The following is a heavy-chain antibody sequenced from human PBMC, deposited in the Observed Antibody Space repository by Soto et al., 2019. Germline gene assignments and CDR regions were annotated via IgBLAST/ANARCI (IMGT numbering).Heavy chain of an antibody. CDR2: IYNGAIT. V-gene: IGHV4-59*01. D-gene: IGHD3-10*01. Sequence: PSETLSLTCIVSGGSIGTYYWTWTRQPPGKGLEWIGCIYNGAITNYNPSLKSRVTISVDTSKNQFSLKLTSVTAADTAVYYCARDDSERPATYWGQGTLVTVS. J-gene: IGHJ4*02. CDR1: GGSIGTYY. CDR3: ARDDSERPATY.